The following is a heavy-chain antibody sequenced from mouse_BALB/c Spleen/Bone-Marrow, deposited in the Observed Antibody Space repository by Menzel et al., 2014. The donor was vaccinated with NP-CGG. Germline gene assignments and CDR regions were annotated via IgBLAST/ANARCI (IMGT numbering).Heavy chain of an antibody. Sequence: QVQLKESGAELVRPGTSVKVSCKASGYAFTNYLIEWVKQRPVQGLEWIGVINPGSGGANYNAKFKGKATLTADKSSSTAYMQLSSLTSDDSAVYFCAREWTARAVDYWGQGTTLPVSS. CDR3: AREWTARAVDY. J-gene: IGHJ2*01. CDR2: INPGSGGA. V-gene: IGHV1-54*01. CDR1: GYAFTNYL. D-gene: IGHD3-2*01.